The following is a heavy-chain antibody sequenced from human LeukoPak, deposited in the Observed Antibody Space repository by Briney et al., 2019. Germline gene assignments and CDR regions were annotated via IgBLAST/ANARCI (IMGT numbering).Heavy chain of an antibody. Sequence: PSETLSLTCTVSGGSISSSSYYWGWIRQPPGKGLEWIGSIYYSGSTYYNPSLKSRVTISVDTSKNQFSLKLSSVTAADTAVYYCARHPPKSFFDYWGQGTLVTVSS. CDR3: ARHPPKSFFDY. D-gene: IGHD1-26*01. V-gene: IGHV4-39*01. CDR1: GGSISSSSYY. J-gene: IGHJ4*02. CDR2: IYYSGST.